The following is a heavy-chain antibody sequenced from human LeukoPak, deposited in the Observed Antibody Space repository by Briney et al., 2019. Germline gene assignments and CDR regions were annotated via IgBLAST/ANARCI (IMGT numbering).Heavy chain of an antibody. V-gene: IGHV4-59*01. D-gene: IGHD3-16*01. CDR3: ARGARYYYYTDV. Sequence: SETLSLTCTVSGASISSYYWSWIRQPAGKGLEWIGYMYYSGSTNYNPSLKSRVTISVDTSKNQFSLKLSSVTAADTAVYYCARGARYYYYTDVWGKGTTVTVSS. J-gene: IGHJ6*03. CDR1: GASISSYY. CDR2: MYYSGST.